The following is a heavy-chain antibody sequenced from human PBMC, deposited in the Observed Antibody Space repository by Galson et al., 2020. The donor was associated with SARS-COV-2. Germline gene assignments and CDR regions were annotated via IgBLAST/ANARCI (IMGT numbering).Heavy chain of an antibody. Sequence: SETLSLTCLVSGYSISSGYFWGWIRQPPGEGLEWMGSIYHSGATFYNPSLRSRLSMSVDTSNNQFSLNLISVTAADTAIYYCAAYSVMVVAATPVRVDYWGQGTLVTVSS. D-gene: IGHD2-15*01. CDR3: AAYSVMVVAATPVRVDY. CDR2: IYHSGAT. V-gene: IGHV4-38-2*01. J-gene: IGHJ4*02. CDR1: GYSISSGYF.